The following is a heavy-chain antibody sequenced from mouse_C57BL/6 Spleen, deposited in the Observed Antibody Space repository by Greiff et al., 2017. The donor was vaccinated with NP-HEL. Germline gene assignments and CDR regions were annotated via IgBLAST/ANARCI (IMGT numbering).Heavy chain of an antibody. Sequence: VQLQQPGAELVRPGTSVKLSCKASGYTFTSYWMHWVKQRPGQGLEWIGVIDPSDSYTNYNQKFKGKATLTVDTSSSTAYMQLSSLTSEDSAVSYCVAHALFAYWGQGTLVTVSA. J-gene: IGHJ3*01. CDR2: IDPSDSYT. D-gene: IGHD1-3*01. CDR3: VAHALFAY. V-gene: IGHV1-59*01. CDR1: GYTFTSYW.